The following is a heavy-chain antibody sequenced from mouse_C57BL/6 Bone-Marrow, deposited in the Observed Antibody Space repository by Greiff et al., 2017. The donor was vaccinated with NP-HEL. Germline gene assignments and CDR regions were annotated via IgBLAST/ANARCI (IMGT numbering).Heavy chain of an antibody. V-gene: IGHV1-77*01. CDR2: IGPGSGST. Sequence: VQLQQSGAELVKPGASVKISCKASGYTFTDYYINWVKQRPGQGLEWIGKIGPGSGSTYYNEKFKGKATLTADKSSSTAYMQLSSLTSEDSAVYFCAHYYGSSYESYWYFDVWGTGTTVTVSS. CDR3: AHYYGSSYESYWYFDV. D-gene: IGHD1-1*01. CDR1: GYTFTDYY. J-gene: IGHJ1*03.